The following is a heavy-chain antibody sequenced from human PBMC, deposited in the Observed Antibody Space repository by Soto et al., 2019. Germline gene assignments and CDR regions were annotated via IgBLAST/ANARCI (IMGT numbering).Heavy chain of an antibody. Sequence: SETLSLTCTVSGGSISSGGYYWSWIRQHPGKGLEWIGYIYYSGSTYYNPSLKSRVTISVDTSKNQFSPKLSSVTAADTAVYYCARVIDILTGYSFDPWGQGTLVTVSS. D-gene: IGHD3-9*01. V-gene: IGHV4-31*03. CDR3: ARVIDILTGYSFDP. CDR1: GGSISSGGYY. J-gene: IGHJ5*02. CDR2: IYYSGST.